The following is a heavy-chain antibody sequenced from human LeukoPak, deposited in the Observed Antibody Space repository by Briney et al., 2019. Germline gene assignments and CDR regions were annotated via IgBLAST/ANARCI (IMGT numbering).Heavy chain of an antibody. V-gene: IGHV1-3*01. CDR2: INAGNGNT. Sequence: GASVTVSCKASGYTFTSYAMHWVRQAPGQRLEWMGWINAGNGNTKYSQKFQGRVTITRDTSASTAYMELSSLRSEDTAVYYCARDRLAVAGTELDYWGQGTLVTVSS. D-gene: IGHD6-19*01. J-gene: IGHJ4*02. CDR3: ARDRLAVAGTELDY. CDR1: GYTFTSYA.